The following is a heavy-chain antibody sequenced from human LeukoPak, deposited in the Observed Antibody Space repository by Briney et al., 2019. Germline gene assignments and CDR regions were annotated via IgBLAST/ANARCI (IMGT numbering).Heavy chain of an antibody. CDR1: GYSFTSYW. D-gene: IGHD6-19*01. V-gene: IGHV5-10-1*01. CDR2: VDPSDSYT. CDR3: ARDSQIAVAANY. Sequence: GDSLKISCKGSGYSFTSYWISWVRQMPGKGLEWMGRVDPSDSYTNYSPSFQGHVTISADKSISTAYLQWSSLKASDTAMYYCARDSQIAVAANYWGQGTLVTVSS. J-gene: IGHJ4*02.